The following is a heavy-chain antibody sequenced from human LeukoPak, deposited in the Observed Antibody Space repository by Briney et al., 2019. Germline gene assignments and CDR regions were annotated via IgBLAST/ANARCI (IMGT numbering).Heavy chain of an antibody. J-gene: IGHJ4*02. CDR1: GFTITSNY. D-gene: IGHD2-21*01. Sequence: PGGSLRLSCVASGFTITSNYMSWVRQAPGKGLEWVSVIYSGGTIFYADSVQGRFTISRDSSKNTLFLQMSSLRAEGTAVYYCAKGLTMVVIMRIDSWGQGTLVTVSS. V-gene: IGHV3-53*01. CDR2: IYSGGTI. CDR3: AKGLTMVVIMRIDS.